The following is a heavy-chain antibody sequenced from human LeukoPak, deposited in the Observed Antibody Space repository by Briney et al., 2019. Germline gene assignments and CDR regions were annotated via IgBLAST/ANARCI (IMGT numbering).Heavy chain of an antibody. CDR3: AKESGDYDY. Sequence: PGGSLRLSCAASGFTFSSYAMTWVRQPPGKGLEWVSSISNGAGSTHYADSVKGRFTISRDNSKNTLYLQMNSLRAEDTAVYYCAKESGDYDYWGQGTLVTVSS. V-gene: IGHV3-23*01. D-gene: IGHD4-17*01. CDR2: ISNGAGST. J-gene: IGHJ4*02. CDR1: GFTFSSYA.